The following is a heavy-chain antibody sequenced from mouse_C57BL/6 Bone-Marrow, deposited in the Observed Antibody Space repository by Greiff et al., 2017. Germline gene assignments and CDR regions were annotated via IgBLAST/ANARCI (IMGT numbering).Heavy chain of an antibody. CDR1: GYTFTSYC. Sequence: QVQLQQSGAELARPGASVKLSCKASGYTFTSYCIRWVKQRTGQGLEWIGEIHPSSGSTYYNEKFKGKATLTEDKSSSPAYLQLRSLTSEDAAVYFCARCYDYDYAMDYWGQGTSVTVSS. D-gene: IGHD2-4*01. CDR3: ARCYDYDYAMDY. J-gene: IGHJ4*01. CDR2: IHPSSGST. V-gene: IGHV1-81*01.